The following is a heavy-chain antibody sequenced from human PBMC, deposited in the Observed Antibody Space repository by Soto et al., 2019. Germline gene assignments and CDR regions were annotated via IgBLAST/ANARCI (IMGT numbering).Heavy chain of an antibody. D-gene: IGHD1-26*01. V-gene: IGHV1-3*05. CDR2: INAGNGNT. CDR3: ASSGSYWGIDY. CDR1: GYTFTSYA. J-gene: IGHJ4*02. Sequence: QVQLVQSGAEEKKPGASVKVSCKASGYTFTSYAMHWVRQAPGQRLEWMAWINAGNGNTKYSQKFQGRVTITRDTSASTVYMELSSLRSEDTAVYYCASSGSYWGIDYWGQGTLVTVSS.